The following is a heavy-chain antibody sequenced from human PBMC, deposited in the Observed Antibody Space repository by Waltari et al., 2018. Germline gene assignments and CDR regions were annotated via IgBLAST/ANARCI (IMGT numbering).Heavy chain of an antibody. CDR1: GFTFSSYA. Sequence: EVQLLESGGGLVQPGGSLRLSCAASGFTFSSYAMSWVRQAPGKGLEWGSAMSGSVGSTYYADSVKGRFTISRDNSKNTLYLQMNSLRAEDTAVYYCAKRHGYYGSGSYCDYWGQGTLVTVSS. V-gene: IGHV3-23*01. J-gene: IGHJ4*02. CDR3: AKRHGYYGSGSYCDY. CDR2: MSGSVGST. D-gene: IGHD3-10*01.